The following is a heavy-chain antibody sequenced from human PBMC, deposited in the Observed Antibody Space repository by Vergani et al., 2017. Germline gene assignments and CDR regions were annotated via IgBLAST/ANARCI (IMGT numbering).Heavy chain of an antibody. V-gene: IGHV4-59*01. CDR3: ARARGSGSYYNRRAFDI. CDR2: IYYSGST. CDR1: GGPISSYY. D-gene: IGHD3-10*01. Sequence: QVQLQESGPGLVKPSETLSLTCTVSGGPISSYYWSWIRQPPGKGLEWIGYIYYSGSTNYNPSLKSRVTISVDTSKNQFSLKLSSVTAADTAVYYCARARGSGSYYNRRAFDIWGQGTMVTVSS. J-gene: IGHJ3*02.